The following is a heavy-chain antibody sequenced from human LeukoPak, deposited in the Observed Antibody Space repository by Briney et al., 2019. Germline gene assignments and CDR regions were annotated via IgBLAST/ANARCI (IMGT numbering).Heavy chain of an antibody. V-gene: IGHV3-48*03. J-gene: IGHJ4*02. CDR1: GFTFSSYE. Sequence: GGSLRLSCAASGFTFSSYEMNWVRQAPGKVLEWVSYISSSGSTIYYADSVRGRFTISRDNAKNTLYLQMNSLSAEDTAVYYCARSGETAMATCFDYWGQGTLVTVSS. D-gene: IGHD5-18*01. CDR3: ARSGETAMATCFDY. CDR2: ISSSGSTI.